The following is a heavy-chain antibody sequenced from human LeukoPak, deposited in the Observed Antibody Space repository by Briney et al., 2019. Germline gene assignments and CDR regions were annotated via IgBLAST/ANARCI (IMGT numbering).Heavy chain of an antibody. CDR3: ARVVYCTGGICQIFAFDT. CDR1: GFTFDDYA. V-gene: IGHV3-9*01. J-gene: IGHJ3*02. Sequence: PGGSLRLSCAASGFTFDDYAMHWVRQAPGKGLEWVSGISWNSGSIGYADSVKGRFTISRDNAKNSLYLQMNSLRAEDTAVYYCARVVYCTGGICQIFAFDTWGQGTKVTVSS. CDR2: ISWNSGSI. D-gene: IGHD2-15*01.